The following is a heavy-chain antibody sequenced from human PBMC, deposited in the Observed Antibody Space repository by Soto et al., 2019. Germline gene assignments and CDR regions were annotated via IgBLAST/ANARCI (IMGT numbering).Heavy chain of an antibody. D-gene: IGHD4-17*01. J-gene: IGHJ1*01. CDR1: GFTFSSYA. V-gene: IGHV3-64*01. CDR2: ISSNGGST. Sequence: PGGSLRLSCAASGFTFSSYAMHWVRQAPGKGLEYVSAISSNGGSTYYANSVKGRFTISRDNSKNTLYLQMGSLRAEDMAVYYCARGLYGDWYFQHWGQGTLVTVSS. CDR3: ARGLYGDWYFQH.